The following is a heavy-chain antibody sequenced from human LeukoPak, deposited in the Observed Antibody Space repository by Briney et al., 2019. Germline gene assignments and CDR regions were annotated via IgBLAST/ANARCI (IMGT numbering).Heavy chain of an antibody. CDR3: ARGTLDTAMWNYFDY. D-gene: IGHD5-18*01. V-gene: IGHV1-69*05. Sequence: SAVKVSSKACGRTFSSYAISWVRHAPGQGLEWMGGIIPIFVTANSAQTLPGRVTTTTDESTSTAYMALSSLRSEDTAVYHCARGTLDTAMWNYFDYWGQETLVTVSS. J-gene: IGHJ4*02. CDR2: IIPIFVTA. CDR1: GRTFSSYA.